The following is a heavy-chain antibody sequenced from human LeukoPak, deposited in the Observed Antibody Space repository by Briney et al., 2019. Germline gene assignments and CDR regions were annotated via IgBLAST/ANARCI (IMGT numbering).Heavy chain of an antibody. CDR3: ARDAIAAAGPTTDY. D-gene: IGHD6-13*01. CDR1: GFTFSSYA. CDR2: IYSGGST. Sequence: PGGSLRLSCAASGFTFSSYAMSWVRQAPGKGLEWVSVIYSGGSTYYADSVKGRFTISRDNSKNTLYLQMNSPRAEDTAVYYCARDAIAAAGPTTDYWGQGTLVTVSS. V-gene: IGHV3-66*01. J-gene: IGHJ4*02.